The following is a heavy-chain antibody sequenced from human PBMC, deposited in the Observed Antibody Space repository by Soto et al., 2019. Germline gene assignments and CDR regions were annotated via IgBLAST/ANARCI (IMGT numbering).Heavy chain of an antibody. CDR2: INAGNGNT. V-gene: IGHV1-3*01. CDR3: ARGPVYCTNGVCYSASCDY. J-gene: IGHJ4*02. D-gene: IGHD2-8*01. Sequence: ASVKVSCKASGYTFTSYAMHWVRQAPGQRLEWMGWINAGNGNTKYSQKFQGRVTITRDTSASTAYMELSSLRSEDTAVYYCARGPVYCTNGVCYSASCDYWGQETLVTASS. CDR1: GYTFTSYA.